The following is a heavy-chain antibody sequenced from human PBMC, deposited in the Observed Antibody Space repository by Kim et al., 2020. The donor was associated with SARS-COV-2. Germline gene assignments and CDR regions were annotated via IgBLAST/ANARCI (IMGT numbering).Heavy chain of an antibody. CDR1: GFTFSSYW. J-gene: IGHJ6*02. CDR2: IKQDGSEK. V-gene: IGHV3-7*03. Sequence: GGSLRLSCAASGFTFSSYWMSWVRQAPGKGLEWVANIKQDGSEKYYVDSVKGRFTISRDNAKNSLYLQMNSLRAEDTAVYYCARWSYYLYYSGMDVWGQGTTVTVSS. CDR3: ARWSYYLYYSGMDV. D-gene: IGHD3-10*01.